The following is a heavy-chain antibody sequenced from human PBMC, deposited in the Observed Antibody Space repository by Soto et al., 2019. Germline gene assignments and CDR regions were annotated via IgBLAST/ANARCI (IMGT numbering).Heavy chain of an antibody. Sequence: SVKVSCKASGGTFSSYAISWVRQAPGQGLEWMGGIIPIFGTANYAQKFQGRVTITADESTSTAYMELSSLRSEDTAVYYCVGGVGANYYYYGMDVWGQGTTVTVSS. J-gene: IGHJ6*02. V-gene: IGHV1-69*13. D-gene: IGHD3-16*01. CDR1: GGTFSSYA. CDR3: VGGVGANYYYYGMDV. CDR2: IIPIFGTA.